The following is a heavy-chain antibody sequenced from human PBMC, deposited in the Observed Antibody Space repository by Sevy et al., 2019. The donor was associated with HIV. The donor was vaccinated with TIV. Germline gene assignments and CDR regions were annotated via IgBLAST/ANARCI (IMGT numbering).Heavy chain of an antibody. J-gene: IGHJ4*01. Sequence: GGSLRLSCAASGFTFTYSGMHWVRQAPGKGLEWVTFIQYDGSNKYYADSVKGRFTISRDNSKNTLYLQMNSLRRDDTALYFCAKNTAAAGTGRFDYWGHGILVTVSS. CDR2: IQYDGSNK. D-gene: IGHD6-13*01. CDR3: AKNTAAAGTGRFDY. V-gene: IGHV3-30*02. CDR1: GFTFTYSG.